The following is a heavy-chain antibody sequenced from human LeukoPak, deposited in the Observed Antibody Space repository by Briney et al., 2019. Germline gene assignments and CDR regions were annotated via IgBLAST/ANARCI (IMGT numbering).Heavy chain of an antibody. V-gene: IGHV3-23*01. CDR3: VEDVVVIVAAKPGI. J-gene: IGHJ4*02. Sequence: QSGGSLRLSCAASGFTFSTYAMSWVRQAPGKGLEGVSSIGGSGDTTFYADAVKGRFTIYRDNSKNTLYLQMNSLRVDDTAVYYCVEDVVVIVAAKPGIWGQGTLVTVSS. CDR2: IGGSGDTT. CDR1: GFTFSTYA. D-gene: IGHD2-15*01.